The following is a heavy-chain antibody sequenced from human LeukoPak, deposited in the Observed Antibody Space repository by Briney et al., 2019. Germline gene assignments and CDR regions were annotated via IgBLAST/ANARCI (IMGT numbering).Heavy chain of an antibody. CDR1: GFTFSSYAM. CDR2: IYHNGNT. Sequence: GSLRLSCAASGFTFSSYAMSWVRQPPGKGLEWIGEIYHNGNTNYNPSLKSRVTISVDKSKNQFSLKLRSVTAADTAVYYCATSRDGYNKFDYWGQGTLVTVSS. V-gene: IGHV4-4*02. J-gene: IGHJ4*02. D-gene: IGHD5-24*01. CDR3: ATSRDGYNKFDY.